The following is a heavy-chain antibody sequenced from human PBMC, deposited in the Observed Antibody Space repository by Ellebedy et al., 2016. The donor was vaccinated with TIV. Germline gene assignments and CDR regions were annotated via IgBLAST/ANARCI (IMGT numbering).Heavy chain of an antibody. CDR3: SRHPGYGMDV. J-gene: IGHJ6*02. Sequence: GESLKISCKASGYSFSTYWITWVRQMPGKGLEWTGMIFPTDSYTNYSPSFQGLITISADESASTAYLQWPSLKASDSATYYCSRHPGYGMDVWGQGTTVTVSS. CDR1: GYSFSTYW. CDR2: IFPTDSYT. V-gene: IGHV5-10-1*01.